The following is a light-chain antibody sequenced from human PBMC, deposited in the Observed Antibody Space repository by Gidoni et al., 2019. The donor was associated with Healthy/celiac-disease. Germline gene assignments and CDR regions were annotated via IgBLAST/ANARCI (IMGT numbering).Light chain of an antibody. V-gene: IGKV3-15*01. CDR3: QQYNNWRG. CDR2: GAS. CDR1: QRVSSN. Sequence: EIVMTQSPATLSVSPGERATLSCRASQRVSSNFARYQQKPGQAPRLLISGASTRATGIPARFSGRGSVTEFTLTISSLQSEDFAVYYCQQYNNWRGFXQXTRLEIK. J-gene: IGKJ5*01.